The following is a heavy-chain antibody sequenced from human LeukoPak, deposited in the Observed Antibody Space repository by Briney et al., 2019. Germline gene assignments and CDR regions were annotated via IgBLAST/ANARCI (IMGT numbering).Heavy chain of an antibody. D-gene: IGHD6-13*01. CDR1: GLIFSDYY. V-gene: IGHV3-11*04. Sequence: GGSLRLSCAASGLIFSDYYMSWVRQAPGKGLEWLSYISSSSSTVYYADSVKGRFTVSRDNAKSTLYLQMNSLSAEDTAVYYCARARIATLNYLDVWGKGTTVTVSS. CDR3: ARARIATLNYLDV. CDR2: ISSSSSTV. J-gene: IGHJ6*03.